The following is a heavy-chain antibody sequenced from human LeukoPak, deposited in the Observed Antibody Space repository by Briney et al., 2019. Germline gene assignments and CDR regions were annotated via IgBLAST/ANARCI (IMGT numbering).Heavy chain of an antibody. CDR3: ASGGGGMVIGDY. CDR2: ISSSRSYT. V-gene: IGHV3-11*06. CDR1: GXIFSDYY. J-gene: IGHJ4*02. Sequence: PGGSLRLSCAASGXIFSDYYMTWIRQAPGKGREWVSDISSSRSYTNYADSVKGRFTISRDNAKNSLYLQMNSLRADDTAVYYCASGGGGMVIGDYWGQGTLVTVSS. D-gene: IGHD3-16*01.